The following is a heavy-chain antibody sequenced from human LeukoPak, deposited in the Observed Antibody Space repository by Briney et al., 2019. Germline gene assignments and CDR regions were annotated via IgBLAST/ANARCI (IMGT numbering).Heavy chain of an antibody. CDR2: ISSSRSYI. Sequence: GGSLRLSCAASGFTFSSYSMHWVRQAPGKGLEWVSSISSSRSYIYYADSVKGRFTISRDNAKNSLYLQMNRLRAEDTAVYYCARGYYDSSGYLNYFDYWGQGTLVTVSS. V-gene: IGHV3-21*01. CDR1: GFTFSSYS. D-gene: IGHD3-22*01. CDR3: ARGYYDSSGYLNYFDY. J-gene: IGHJ4*02.